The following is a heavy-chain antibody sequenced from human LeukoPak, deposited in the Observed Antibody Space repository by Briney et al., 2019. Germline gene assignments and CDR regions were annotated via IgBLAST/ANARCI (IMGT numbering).Heavy chain of an antibody. J-gene: IGHJ4*02. CDR3: ATSEISTIKNFDH. CDR1: GYTFSNYN. CDR2: INAYNGNT. V-gene: IGHV1-18*04. D-gene: IGHD5-24*01. Sequence: ASVTVSCKASGYTFSNYNFNWVRHAPGQGLEWMGWINAYNGNTNYAQKFQGRVAMTTDTSTSTAYMELRSLTTDDTAVYYCATSEISTIKNFDHWGQGTLVTVSS.